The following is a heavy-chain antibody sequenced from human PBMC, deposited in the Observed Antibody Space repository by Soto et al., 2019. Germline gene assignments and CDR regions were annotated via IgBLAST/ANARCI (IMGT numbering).Heavy chain of an antibody. D-gene: IGHD2-2*01. J-gene: IGHJ4*02. CDR2: IWYDGSKT. V-gene: IGHV3-33*01. Sequence: GGSLRLSCAASGMTFNRNGMHWVRQAPGKGLEWVAVIWYDGSKTAYSDSVKGRFTISRDNAKNTLYLQMNSVRDEDTAIYYCARDVAPPGAMTLDYWGQGSLVTVSS. CDR1: GMTFNRNG. CDR3: ARDVAPPGAMTLDY.